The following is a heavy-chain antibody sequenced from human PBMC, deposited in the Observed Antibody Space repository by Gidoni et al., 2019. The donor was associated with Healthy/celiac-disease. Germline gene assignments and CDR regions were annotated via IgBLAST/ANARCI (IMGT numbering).Heavy chain of an antibody. J-gene: IGHJ3*02. CDR2: IYTSGST. CDR3: ARAGGYDILTGYYLNAFDI. CDR1: GGSISSYY. D-gene: IGHD3-9*01. V-gene: IGHV4-4*07. Sequence: QVQLQESGPGLVKPSETLSLTCTVSGGSISSYYWSWIRQPAGKGLEWIGRIYTSGSTHYNPSIKSRVTMSVDTSKNQFSLKLSSVTAADTAVYYCARAGGYDILTGYYLNAFDIWGQGTMVTVSS.